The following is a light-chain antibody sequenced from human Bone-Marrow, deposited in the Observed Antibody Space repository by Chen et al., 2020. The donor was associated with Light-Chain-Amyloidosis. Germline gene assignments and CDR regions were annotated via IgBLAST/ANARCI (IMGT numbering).Light chain of an antibody. CDR3: CSSAISSILRV. CDR1: SSDVGSSNL. V-gene: IGLV2-23*02. J-gene: IGLJ3*02. Sequence: QSALTQPASVYGSPGQSNTISCTGTSSDVGSSNLVSVSWYQQHPGKAPKLWIYEVTKRPSGVSKLFSGYQSGNAASLTISGLLAEDEADYYCCSSAISSILRVFGGGTRLTVL. CDR2: EVT.